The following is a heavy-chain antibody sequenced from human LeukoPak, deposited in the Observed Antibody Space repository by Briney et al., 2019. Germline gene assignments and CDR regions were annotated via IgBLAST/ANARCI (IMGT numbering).Heavy chain of an antibody. V-gene: IGHV3-7*03. CDR2: IKQDGSDK. Sequence: LSLTCAVSGGSISSGGYSWSWIRQAPGKGPEWVANIKQDGSDKYYVDSVKGRFTISRDNAKNSLYLQMNSLRAEDTAVYYCARDLGVWVGYPQPFDYWGQGTLVTVSS. CDR1: GGSISSGGYS. J-gene: IGHJ4*02. CDR3: ARDLGVWVGYPQPFDY. D-gene: IGHD5-18*01.